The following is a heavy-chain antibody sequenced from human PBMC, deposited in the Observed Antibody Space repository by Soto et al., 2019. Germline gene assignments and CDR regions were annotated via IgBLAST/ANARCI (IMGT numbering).Heavy chain of an antibody. D-gene: IGHD1-26*01. J-gene: IGHJ5*02. CDR2: TYYRSKWST. V-gene: IGHV6-1*01. CDR3: TRALAGSYDP. Sequence: SQTLSLTCAISGDSVSSKSAAWNWIRHSPSRGLEWLGRTYYRSKWSTDYAVSVESRITINPDTSKNQFSLHLNSVTPEDTAVYYCTRALAGSYDPWGQGTLVTVSS. CDR1: GDSVSSKSAA.